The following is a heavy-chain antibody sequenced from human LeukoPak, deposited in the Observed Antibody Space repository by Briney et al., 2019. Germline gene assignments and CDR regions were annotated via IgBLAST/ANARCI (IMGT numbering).Heavy chain of an antibody. CDR1: GGSVSSGSYY. D-gene: IGHD5-12*01. Sequence: PSETLSLSCTVSGGSVSSGSYYWNWIRQPPGKGLEWIGYIYYRGSTNYNPSLKSRVIISVDTSKNQFSLKLSSATATDTAMYYCARGDDYKSTLFDYWGQGTLVTVSS. CDR2: IYYRGST. J-gene: IGHJ4*02. V-gene: IGHV4-61*01. CDR3: ARGDDYKSTLFDY.